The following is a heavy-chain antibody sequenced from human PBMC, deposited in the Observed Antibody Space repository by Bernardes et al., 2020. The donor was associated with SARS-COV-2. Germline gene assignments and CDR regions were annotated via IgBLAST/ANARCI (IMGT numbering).Heavy chain of an antibody. CDR3: ARGGWTRGTHRYYYYYGMDV. J-gene: IGHJ6*02. Sequence: SVKVSCKASGGTFSSYAISWVRQAPGQGLEWMGGIIPIFGTANYAQKFQGRVTITADESTSTAYMELSSLRSEDTAVYYCARGGWTRGTHRYYYYYGMDVWGQGTTVTVSS. D-gene: IGHD3-10*01. V-gene: IGHV1-69*13. CDR1: GGTFSSYA. CDR2: IIPIFGTA.